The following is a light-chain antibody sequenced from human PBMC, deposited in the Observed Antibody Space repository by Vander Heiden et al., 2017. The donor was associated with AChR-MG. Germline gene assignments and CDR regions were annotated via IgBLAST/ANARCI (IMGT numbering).Light chain of an antibody. V-gene: IGLV1-51*01. CDR1: SSNIGSHY. Sequence: QSMLTQPPSVSAAPGQKVTISCSGSSSNIGSHYVSWYQQFPGTAPRLLIYDVNKRPSATPDRFSGSKSGTSASLAISGLQTGDEADYYCGTWDSSLSAGVFGGGTKLTVL. CDR3: GTWDSSLSAGV. CDR2: DVN. J-gene: IGLJ3*02.